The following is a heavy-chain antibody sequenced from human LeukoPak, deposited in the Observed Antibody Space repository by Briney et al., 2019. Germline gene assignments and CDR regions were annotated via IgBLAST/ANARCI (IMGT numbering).Heavy chain of an antibody. J-gene: IGHJ4*02. V-gene: IGHV3-66*01. CDR1: GFTVSSNY. Sequence: GGSLRLSCAASGFTVSSNYMSWVRQAPGKGLEWVSVTYSGGSTYYADSVKGRFTISRDNSKNTLYLQMNSLRAEDTAVYYCARAPTTVVTYYFDYWGQGTLVTVSS. CDR3: ARAPTTVVTYYFDY. D-gene: IGHD4-23*01. CDR2: TYSGGST.